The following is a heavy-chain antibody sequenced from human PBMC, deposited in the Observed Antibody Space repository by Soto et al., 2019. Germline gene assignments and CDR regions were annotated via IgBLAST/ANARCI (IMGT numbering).Heavy chain of an antibody. V-gene: IGHV4-30-4*01. Sequence: QVQLQESGPGLVKPSQTLSLTCTVSGGSISSGDYYWSWIRPPPGKGLEWIGYIYYSGSTYYNPSLKSRVNISVDTSKHQFSLQLSSVTAADTAVYYCERSYYLYYYYGMDVWGQGTTVTVSS. J-gene: IGHJ6*02. CDR3: ERSYYLYYYYGMDV. CDR2: IYYSGST. CDR1: GGSISSGDYY. D-gene: IGHD1-26*01.